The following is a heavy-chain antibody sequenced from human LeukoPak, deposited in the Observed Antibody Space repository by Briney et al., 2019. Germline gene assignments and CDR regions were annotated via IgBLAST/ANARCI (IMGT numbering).Heavy chain of an antibody. V-gene: IGHV4-34*01. J-gene: IGHJ4*02. CDR1: GGSFSGYY. CDR2: INHSGGT. Sequence: PSETLSLTCAVYGGSFSGYYWSWIRQPPGKGLEWVGEINHSGGTNYNPSLKSRVTISVDTSKNQFSLKLSSVTAADTAVYYCVATAVLAVAGTSIDYWGQGTLVTVSS. D-gene: IGHD6-19*01. CDR3: VATAVLAVAGTSIDY.